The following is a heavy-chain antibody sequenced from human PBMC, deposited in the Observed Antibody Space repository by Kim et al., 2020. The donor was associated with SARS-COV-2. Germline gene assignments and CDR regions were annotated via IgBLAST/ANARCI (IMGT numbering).Heavy chain of an antibody. V-gene: IGHV3-23*01. CDR1: RFPFSTYA. CDR3: AKASYWLDGGY. CDR2: ISGSGGST. J-gene: IGHJ4*02. Sequence: GGSLRLSCAASRFPFSTYAMSWVRQAPGKGLEWVSAISGSGGSTYYADSVKGRSTISRDNSKNTLYLQMNSLRAEDTAIYYCAKASYWLDGGYWGQGTLVTVSS. D-gene: IGHD2-8*02.